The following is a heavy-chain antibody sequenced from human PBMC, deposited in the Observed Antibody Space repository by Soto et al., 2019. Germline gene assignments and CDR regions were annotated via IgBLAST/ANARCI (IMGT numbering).Heavy chain of an antibody. D-gene: IGHD3-22*01. CDR3: ARGYYDSSRYYGMDV. J-gene: IGHJ6*02. CDR1: GGTFSSYT. Sequence: QVQLVQSGAEVKKPGSSVKVSCKASGGTFSSYTLSWVRQAPGQGLEWMGRIIPILGIANYAQKFQGRVTITADKSTSTAYMELSSLRSEDTAVYYCARGYYDSSRYYGMDVWGQGTTVTVSS. V-gene: IGHV1-69*02. CDR2: IIPILGIA.